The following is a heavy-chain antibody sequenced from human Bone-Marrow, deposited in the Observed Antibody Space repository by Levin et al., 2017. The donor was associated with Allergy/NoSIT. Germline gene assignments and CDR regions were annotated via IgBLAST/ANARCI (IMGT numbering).Heavy chain of an antibody. CDR1: GFTFSSYW. V-gene: IGHV3-7*01. D-gene: IGHD2-2*01. Sequence: PGGSLRLSCAASGFTFSSYWMSWVRQAPGKGLEWVANIKQDGSEKYYVDSVKGRFTISRDNAKNSLYLQMNSLRAEDTAVYHCARDPGVVPAAAGVDYFDYWGQGTLVTVSS. CDR2: IKQDGSEK. J-gene: IGHJ4*02. CDR3: ARDPGVVPAAAGVDYFDY.